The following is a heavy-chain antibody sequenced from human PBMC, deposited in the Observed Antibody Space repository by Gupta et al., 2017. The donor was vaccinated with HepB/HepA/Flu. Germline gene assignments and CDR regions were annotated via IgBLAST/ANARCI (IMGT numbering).Heavy chain of an antibody. J-gene: IGHJ2*01. CDR1: GVSMSSSAAY. V-gene: IGHV4-39*01. D-gene: IGHD6-19*01. Sequence: QVQLQESGPGLVKPSETLSLTCTVSGVSMSSSAAYWAWIRQPPGKGLEWIGSVFYSGRTHYNPSLESRVTVYVDSSKNQCSLRLISMTAADTAVYYCARHQAGWYFDLWGRATLVTVSS. CDR2: VFYSGRT. CDR3: ARHQAGWYFDL.